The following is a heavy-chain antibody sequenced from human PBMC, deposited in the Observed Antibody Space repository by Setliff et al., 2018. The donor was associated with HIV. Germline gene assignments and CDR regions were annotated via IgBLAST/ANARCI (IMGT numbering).Heavy chain of an antibody. CDR3: ARDMMRWLVMVPGATRGYFDA. CDR2: INHSGST. Sequence: SETLSLTCAVYGGSFSAYHWSWIRQTPGKGLEWLGEINHSGSTAYNLALESRVSMSIDTSKNQFSLKLTSVTAADTAVYFCARDMMRWLVMVPGATRGYFDAWGQGALVTVSS. V-gene: IGHV4-34*01. CDR1: GGSFSAYH. D-gene: IGHD3-16*01. J-gene: IGHJ4*02.